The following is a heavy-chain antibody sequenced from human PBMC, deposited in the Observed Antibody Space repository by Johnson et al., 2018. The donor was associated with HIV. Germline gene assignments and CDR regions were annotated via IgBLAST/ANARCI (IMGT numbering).Heavy chain of an antibody. CDR2: IKQDGREK. Sequence: VQLVESGGGLVQPGGSLRLSCAASGFTFSSYWISWVRQAPGKGLEWVANIKQDGREKYYVDSVKGRFTISRDNAENSVYLQMNSLRAEDMAVYYCARQGKRLSWGGAFDIWGQGTMVTVSS. J-gene: IGHJ3*02. CDR3: ARQGKRLSWGGAFDI. CDR1: GFTFSSYW. D-gene: IGHD3-16*01. V-gene: IGHV3-7*04.